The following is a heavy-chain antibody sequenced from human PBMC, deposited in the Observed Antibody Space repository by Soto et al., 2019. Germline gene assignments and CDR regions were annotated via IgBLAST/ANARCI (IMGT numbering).Heavy chain of an antibody. J-gene: IGHJ4*02. D-gene: IGHD6-6*01. CDR1: GFTFSSYG. CDR3: ARAARTEYYFDS. CDR2: IWYDGSNK. V-gene: IGHV3-33*01. Sequence: QVQLVESGGGVVQPGRSLRLSCAASGFTFSSYGMHWVRQAPGKGLEWVAVIWYDGSNKYYADSVKGRFTISRDNSKNTLYLQMNSLRAEDTAVYYCARAARTEYYFDSWGQGTLVTVSS.